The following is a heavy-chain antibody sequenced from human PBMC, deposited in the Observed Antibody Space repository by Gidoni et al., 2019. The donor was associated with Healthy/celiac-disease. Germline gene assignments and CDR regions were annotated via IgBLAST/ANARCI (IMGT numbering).Heavy chain of an antibody. CDR1: GGSISSYY. D-gene: IGHD6-6*01. V-gene: IGHV4-59*08. Sequence: QVQLQESGPGLVKPSETLSLTCTVSGGSISSYYWSWIRQPPGKGLEWIGYIYYSGSTNYNPSLKSRVTISVDTSKNQFSLKLSSVTAADTAVYYCASSYSSPFGAYWGQGTLVTVSS. CDR3: ASSYSSPFGAY. J-gene: IGHJ4*02. CDR2: IYYSGST.